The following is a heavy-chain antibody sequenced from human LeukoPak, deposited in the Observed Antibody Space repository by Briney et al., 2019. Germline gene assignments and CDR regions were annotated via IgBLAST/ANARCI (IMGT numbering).Heavy chain of an antibody. V-gene: IGHV4-39*07. D-gene: IGHD1-26*01. J-gene: IGHJ4*02. CDR2: IYFSGST. Sequence: SETLSLTCAVSGASISNSAYFWGWIRQPPGKGLEWIGNIYFSGSTYYNASLESRVIISIDTSRKQFSLRLNSLTAADTALYYCARGRRTEWELLRGSFDLWGPGTQVTVSS. CDR3: ARGRRTEWELLRGSFDL. CDR1: GASISNSAYF.